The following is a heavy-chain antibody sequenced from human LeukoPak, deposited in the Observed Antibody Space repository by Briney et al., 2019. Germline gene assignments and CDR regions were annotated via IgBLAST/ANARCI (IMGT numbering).Heavy chain of an antibody. Sequence: SGPTLANPTQTLTLTCTFSGFSLATSGVTVGWIRHPPGKALEWLVLIYWDDDKLYSPSLKSRVTITNDTSKNQVGLTVFNVQPVDTATYCCAPRDRYAFDIWGQGTMVTVSS. CDR2: IYWDDDK. CDR1: GFSLATSGVT. D-gene: IGHD1-14*01. V-gene: IGHV2-5*02. J-gene: IGHJ3*02. CDR3: APRDRYAFDI.